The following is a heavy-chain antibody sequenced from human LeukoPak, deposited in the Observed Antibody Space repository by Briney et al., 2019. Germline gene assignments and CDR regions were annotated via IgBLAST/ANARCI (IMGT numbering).Heavy chain of an antibody. J-gene: IGHJ4*02. V-gene: IGHV3-20*04. D-gene: IGHD6-13*01. CDR2: INWNGGST. CDR3: AKGGGIAAPGGDFDY. CDR1: GFTLDDYG. Sequence: PGGSLRLSCAASGFTLDDYGMSWVRQAPGKGLEWVSGINWNGGSTGYADSVKGRFTISRDNAKNSLYLQMNSLRAEDTAVYYCAKGGGIAAPGGDFDYWGQGTLVTVSS.